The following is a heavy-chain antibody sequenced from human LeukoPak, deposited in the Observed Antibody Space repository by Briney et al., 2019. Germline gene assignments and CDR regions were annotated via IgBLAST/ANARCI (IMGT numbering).Heavy chain of an antibody. CDR2: ISSSSSYI. V-gene: IGHV3-21*04. J-gene: IGHJ6*02. CDR3: AKDSGKDIVVVVAAPRYYGMDV. CDR1: GFTFSSYS. D-gene: IGHD2-15*01. Sequence: GGSLRLSCAASGFTFSSYSMNWVRQAPGKGLEWVSSISSSSSYIYYADSVKGRFTISRDNAKNSLYLQMNSLRAEDTAVYYCAKDSGKDIVVVVAAPRYYGMDVWGQGTTVTVSS.